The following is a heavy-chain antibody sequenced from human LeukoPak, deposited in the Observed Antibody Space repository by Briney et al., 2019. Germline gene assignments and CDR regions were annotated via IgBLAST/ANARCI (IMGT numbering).Heavy chain of an antibody. CDR1: GGSFSGYY. CDR2: INHSGST. Sequence: SETLSLTCAVYGGSFSGYYWSWIRQPPGKGLEWIGEINHSGSTNYNPSLKSRVTISVDTSKNQFSLKLSSVTAADTAVYYCARKYNWNYAGDAFDIWGQGTMVTVSS. V-gene: IGHV4-34*01. CDR3: ARKYNWNYAGDAFDI. J-gene: IGHJ3*02. D-gene: IGHD1-7*01.